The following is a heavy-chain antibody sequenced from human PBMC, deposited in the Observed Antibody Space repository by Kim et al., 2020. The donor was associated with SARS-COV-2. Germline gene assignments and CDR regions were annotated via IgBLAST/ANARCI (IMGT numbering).Heavy chain of an antibody. CDR3: ARREGFASGYYFEY. V-gene: IGHV1-69*13. J-gene: IGHJ4*02. CDR2: IVPAFATA. Sequence: SVKVSCKTSGGTFSTYSISWVRQAPGQGLEWMGGIVPAFATAIYAQRFQGRVTITADESTGTAYMEMGSLRSDDTAVFYCARREGFASGYYFEYWGQGTLVTVSS. CDR1: GGTFSTYS. D-gene: IGHD3-10*01.